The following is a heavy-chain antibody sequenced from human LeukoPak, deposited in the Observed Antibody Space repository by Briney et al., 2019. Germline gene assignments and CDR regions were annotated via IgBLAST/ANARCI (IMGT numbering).Heavy chain of an antibody. CDR3: ARRLPLLLWFGELPDAFDI. V-gene: IGHV4-34*01. J-gene: IGHJ3*02. D-gene: IGHD3-10*01. CDR2: INHSGST. CDR1: SGSFSGYY. Sequence: PSETLSLTCAVYSGSFSGYYWSWIRQPPGKGLEWIGEINHSGSTNYNPSLKSRVTISVDTSKNQFSLKLSSVTAADTAVYYCARRLPLLLWFGELPDAFDIWGQGTMVTVSS.